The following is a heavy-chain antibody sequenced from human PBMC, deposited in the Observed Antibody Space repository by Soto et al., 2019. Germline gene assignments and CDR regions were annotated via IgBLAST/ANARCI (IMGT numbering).Heavy chain of an antibody. V-gene: IGHV3-30*18. Sequence: GGSLRLSCAAAGLTFSTYGMYWVRQAPGKGLEWVAAVSYDGSNKYYADSVKGRFTISRDNSKNTLYLQMNSLSAEDTAMYYWAKSEVGATTSFYYYGVDVWGQGTTVTVSS. J-gene: IGHJ6*02. CDR1: GLTFSTYG. CDR3: AKSEVGATTSFYYYGVDV. CDR2: VSYDGSNK. D-gene: IGHD1-26*01.